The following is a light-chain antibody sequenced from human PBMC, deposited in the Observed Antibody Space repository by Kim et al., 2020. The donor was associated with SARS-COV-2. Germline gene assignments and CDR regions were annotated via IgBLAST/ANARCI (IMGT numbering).Light chain of an antibody. CDR3: HSRDSSATVV. CDR2: GKN. Sequence: SSELTQDPTVSVAFRQTVRSTCQVDSLRSYYASWCQQKPGQAPVLVIFGKNNRPSGIPDRFSGSSSGNTASLTITGAQAEDEAVYYCHSRDSSATVVFGGDTVLTVL. CDR1: SLRSYY. J-gene: IGLJ2*01. V-gene: IGLV3-19*01.